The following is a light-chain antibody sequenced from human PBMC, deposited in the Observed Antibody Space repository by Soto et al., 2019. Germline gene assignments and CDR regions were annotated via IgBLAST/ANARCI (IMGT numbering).Light chain of an antibody. Sequence: EVVMTQSPATLSVSPGERATLSCRASQTVRSSLVWYQQKPGQAPRLLIYGGSIRATDFPARFSGSGSGTEFTLTISSLQSEDFGVYYCQQYYNGPPWTFGQGTKVEIK. CDR3: QQYYNGPPWT. V-gene: IGKV3-15*01. CDR2: GGS. J-gene: IGKJ1*01. CDR1: QTVRSS.